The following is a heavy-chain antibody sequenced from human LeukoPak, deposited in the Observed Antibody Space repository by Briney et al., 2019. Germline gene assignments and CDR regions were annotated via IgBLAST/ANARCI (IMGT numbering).Heavy chain of an antibody. CDR2: IYYSGST. D-gene: IGHD2-2*01. CDR1: GGSISSSSYY. V-gene: IGHV4-39*07. CDR3: ARDWYCSSTSCYAFDY. J-gene: IGHJ4*02. Sequence: SETLSLTCTVSGGSISSSSYYWGWIRQPPGKGLEWIGSIYYSGSTYYNPSLKSRVTISVDTSKNQFSLKLSSVTAADTAVYYCARDWYCSSTSCYAFDYWGQGTLVTVSS.